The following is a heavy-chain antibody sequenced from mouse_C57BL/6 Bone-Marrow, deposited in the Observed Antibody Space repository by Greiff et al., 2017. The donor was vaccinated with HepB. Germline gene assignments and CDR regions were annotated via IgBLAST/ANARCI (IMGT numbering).Heavy chain of an antibody. CDR2: ISNGGGST. V-gene: IGHV5-12*01. J-gene: IGHJ4*01. CDR1: GFTFSDYY. CDR3: ARHEADQATSAMDY. Sequence: EVQRVESGGGLVQPGGSLKLSCAASGFTFSDYYMYWVRQTPEKRLEWVAYISNGGGSTYYPDTVKGRFTISIDNAKNTLYLQMSRLTSEDPAMYYCARHEADQATSAMDYWGQGTSVTVSS. D-gene: IGHD3-2*02.